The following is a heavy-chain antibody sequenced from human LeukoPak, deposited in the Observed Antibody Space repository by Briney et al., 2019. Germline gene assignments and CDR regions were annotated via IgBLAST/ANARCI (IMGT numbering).Heavy chain of an antibody. V-gene: IGHV3-23*01. CDR1: GFTFSSYA. J-gene: IGHJ4*02. CDR3: AKEKGPVFTIFGVVIDY. D-gene: IGHD3-3*01. Sequence: PGGSLRLSCAASGFTFSSYAMSWVRQAPGKGLEWVSAISGSGGSTYYADSVKGRFTISRDNSKNTLYLQMNSLRAEDTAVYYCAKEKGPVFTIFGVVIDYWGQGTLVTVSS. CDR2: ISGSGGST.